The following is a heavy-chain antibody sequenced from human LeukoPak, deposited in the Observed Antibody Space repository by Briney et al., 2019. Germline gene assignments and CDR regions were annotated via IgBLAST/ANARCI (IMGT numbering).Heavy chain of an antibody. Sequence: GGSLRLSCVASGFTFSSYATSWVRQAPGKGLEWVSSISGSGGSTYYADSVKGRFTISRDNSKNTLYLQMNSLRDEDTAVYYCARGIAALFDYGGQGTLVTVSS. CDR1: GFTFSSYA. CDR2: ISGSGGST. V-gene: IGHV3-23*01. CDR3: ARGIAALFDY. J-gene: IGHJ4*02. D-gene: IGHD6-6*01.